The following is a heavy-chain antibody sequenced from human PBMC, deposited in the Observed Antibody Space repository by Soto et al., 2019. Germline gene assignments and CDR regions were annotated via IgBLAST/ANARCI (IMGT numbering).Heavy chain of an antibody. CDR1: GFTFSSYA. CDR3: AREGPGIEEKGRPLDY. J-gene: IGHJ4*02. D-gene: IGHD3-10*01. Sequence: GGSLRLSCAASGFTFSSYAMHWVRQAPGKGLEWVAVISYDGSNKYYADSVKGRFTISRDNSKNTLYLQMNSLRAEDTAVYYWAREGPGIEEKGRPLDYWGQGTLVTVSS. CDR2: ISYDGSNK. V-gene: IGHV3-30*04.